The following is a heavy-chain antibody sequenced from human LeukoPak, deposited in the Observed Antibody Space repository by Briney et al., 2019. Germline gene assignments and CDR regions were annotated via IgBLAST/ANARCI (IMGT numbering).Heavy chain of an antibody. CDR3: ARSGTSDSSSWYGGFDY. Sequence: GGSLRLSCAASGFTFSSYGMHWVRQAPGKGLEWVAFIRYDGSNKYYADSVKGRFTISRDNAKNSLYLQMNSLRAEDTAVYYCARSGTSDSSSWYGGFDYWGQGTLVTVSS. J-gene: IGHJ4*02. V-gene: IGHV3-30*02. CDR2: IRYDGSNK. CDR1: GFTFSSYG. D-gene: IGHD6-13*01.